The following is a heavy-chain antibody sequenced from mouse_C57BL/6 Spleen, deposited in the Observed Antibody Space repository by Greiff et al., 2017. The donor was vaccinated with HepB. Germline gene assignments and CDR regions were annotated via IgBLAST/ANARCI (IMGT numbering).Heavy chain of an antibody. CDR1: GYAFRSSW. V-gene: IGHV1-82*01. D-gene: IGHD2-10*01. CDR3: ATYPHCDY. J-gene: IGHJ2*01. Sequence: VQLQQSGPELVQPGASVKISCKASGYAFRSSWMTWVKQRPGKGLEWIGRIYPGDGDTNYNGKFKGKATLTADKSSSTAYMQLSSLTSEDSAVYFCATYPHCDYWGQGTTLTVSS. CDR2: IYPGDGDT.